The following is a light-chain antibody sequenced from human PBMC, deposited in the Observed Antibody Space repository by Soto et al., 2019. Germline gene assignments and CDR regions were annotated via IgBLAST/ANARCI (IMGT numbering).Light chain of an antibody. CDR1: QSVSSD. J-gene: IGKJ4*01. Sequence: EIVMTQSPATLSVSPGERATLSCRASQSVSSDLAWYQQKPGQAPRLLICGASTRATSIAARFSGSGSGTEFTLTITSLQSEDFAVYYCQQYNSWPPTFGGGTKVDIK. V-gene: IGKV3-15*01. CDR3: QQYNSWPPT. CDR2: GAS.